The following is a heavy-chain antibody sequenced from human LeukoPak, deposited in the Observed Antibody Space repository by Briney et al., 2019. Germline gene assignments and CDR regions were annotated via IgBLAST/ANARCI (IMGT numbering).Heavy chain of an antibody. CDR3: ARQLYSSATV. D-gene: IGHD6-25*01. J-gene: IGHJ6*02. V-gene: IGHV4-39*01. CDR2: IYYSGSA. Sequence: KPSETLSLTGTGSGGSISSSNYFWGWIRQPPGKGLEWIGNIYYSGSAYYNPSLKSRVTISVDTSKNQFSLQLSSVTVADTAVYYCARQLYSSATVWGQGTTVTVSS. CDR1: GGSISSSNYF.